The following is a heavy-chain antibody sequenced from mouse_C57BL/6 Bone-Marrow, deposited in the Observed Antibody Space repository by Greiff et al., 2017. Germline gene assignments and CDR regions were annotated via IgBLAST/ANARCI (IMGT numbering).Heavy chain of an antibody. Sequence: DVHLVESGGDLVKPAGSLKLSCAASGFTFSSYGMSWVRQTPDKRLEWVATISSGGSYTYYPDSVKGRFTISRDNAKNTLYLQMSSLKSEDTAMYYCARGGITLYYAMDYWGQGTSVTVSS. V-gene: IGHV5-6*01. CDR3: ARGGITLYYAMDY. CDR2: ISSGGSYT. CDR1: GFTFSSYG. J-gene: IGHJ4*01. D-gene: IGHD2-4*01.